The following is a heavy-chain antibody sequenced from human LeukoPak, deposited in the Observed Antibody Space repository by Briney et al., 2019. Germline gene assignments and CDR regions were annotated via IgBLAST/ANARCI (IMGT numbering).Heavy chain of an antibody. D-gene: IGHD6-6*01. CDR2: VFHSGNT. CDR1: GFTVSSNY. J-gene: IGHJ4*02. CDR3: ARDRSVGVLPAPPFDF. V-gene: IGHV4-38-2*02. Sequence: GSLRLSCAASGFTVSSNYMSWVRQAPGKGLEWVGSVFHSGNTYYNPSLKSRLTISADTSKNQFSLTLTSVTAADTAAYYCARDRSVGVLPAPPFDFWGQGTLVTVSS.